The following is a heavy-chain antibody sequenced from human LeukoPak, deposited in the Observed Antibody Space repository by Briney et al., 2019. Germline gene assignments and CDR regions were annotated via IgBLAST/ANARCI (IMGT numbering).Heavy chain of an antibody. D-gene: IGHD4-11*01. V-gene: IGHV1-2*06. Sequence: ASVKVSCKASGYTFTGYYMHWVRQAPGQGLEWMGRINPNSGGTNYAQKFQGRVTMTRDTSISTAYMELSRLRSDDTAVYYCARVVTTTWNSYTGWFDPWGQGTPVTVSS. CDR1: GYTFTGYY. CDR3: ARVVTTTWNSYTGWFDP. J-gene: IGHJ5*02. CDR2: INPNSGGT.